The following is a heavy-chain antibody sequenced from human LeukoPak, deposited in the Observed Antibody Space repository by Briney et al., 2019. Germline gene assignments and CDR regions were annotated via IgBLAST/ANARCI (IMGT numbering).Heavy chain of an antibody. D-gene: IGHD3-22*01. CDR2: INPNSGGT. V-gene: IGHV1-2*06. Sequence: ASVRVSCKASGYTLTDYYMHWVRQAPGQGLEWMGRINPNSGGTNYAQKFQGRVTMTRDTSISTVYMELSRLRTDDTAVYYCARVGYYESSGYYEYWGQGTLVTVSS. CDR3: ARVGYYESSGYYEY. J-gene: IGHJ4*02. CDR1: GYTLTDYY.